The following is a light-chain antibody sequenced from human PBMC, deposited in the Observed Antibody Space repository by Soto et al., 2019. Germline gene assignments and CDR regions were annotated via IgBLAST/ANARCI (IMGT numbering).Light chain of an antibody. Sequence: DIQMTQSPSILSASVGDRVTVTCRASQSISSWLAWYQQKAGQAPKLLIYKASGLESGVLSRFSGSGSGTECALTISSLEPEDFAPYYCQHYNTYPWTFGQGTKVEIK. CDR3: QHYNTYPWT. CDR2: KAS. CDR1: QSISSW. V-gene: IGKV1-5*03. J-gene: IGKJ1*01.